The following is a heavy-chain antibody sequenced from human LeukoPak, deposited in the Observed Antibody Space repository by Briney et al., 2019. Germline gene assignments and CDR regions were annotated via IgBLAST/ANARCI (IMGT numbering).Heavy chain of an antibody. CDR1: GGSIRDYY. CDR2: IYYSGNT. J-gene: IGHJ6*02. CDR3: ARDLGSYYGMDV. V-gene: IGHV4-59*01. Sequence: SETLSLTCTVCGGSIRDYYWSWIRQPPAKGLEWIGYIYYSGNTNSNPSLKSRVIISVDTSKNQFSLKLSSVTAADTAVYYCARDLGSYYGMDVWGQGATVTVSS. D-gene: IGHD3-16*01.